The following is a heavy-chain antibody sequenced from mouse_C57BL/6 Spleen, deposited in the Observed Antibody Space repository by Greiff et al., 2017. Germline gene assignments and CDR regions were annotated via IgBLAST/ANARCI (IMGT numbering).Heavy chain of an antibody. CDR2: INPSNGGT. J-gene: IGHJ4*01. CDR1: GYTFTSYW. CDR3: AREATVVAPSMDY. V-gene: IGHV1-53*01. D-gene: IGHD1-1*01. Sequence: VQLQQPGTELVKPGASVKLSCKASGYTFTSYWMHWVKQRPGQGLEWIGNINPSNGGTNYNEKFKSKATLTVDKSSSTAYMQLSSLTSEDSAVYYCAREATVVAPSMDYWGQGTSVTVSS.